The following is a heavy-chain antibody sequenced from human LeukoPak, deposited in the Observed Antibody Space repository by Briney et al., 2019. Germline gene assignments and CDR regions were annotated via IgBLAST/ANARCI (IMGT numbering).Heavy chain of an antibody. D-gene: IGHD5-18*01. CDR3: ARQFDSYGYAFDM. J-gene: IGHJ3*02. CDR2: IYYSGST. Sequence: SETLSLTCTVSGGSVNTGSYHWNWIRQPPGKGLEWIGFIYYSGSTSYNPSLKSRVTISVDTSKNPFSLNLSSVTAADTAVYFCARQFDSYGYAFDMWGQGTMVTVSS. V-gene: IGHV4-61*01. CDR1: GGSVNTGSYH.